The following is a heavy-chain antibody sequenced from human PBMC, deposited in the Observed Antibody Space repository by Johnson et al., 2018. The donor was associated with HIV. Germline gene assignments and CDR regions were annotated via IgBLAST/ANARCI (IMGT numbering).Heavy chain of an antibody. CDR3: AKDKASATPYLSSGWYGGAFDI. Sequence: VQLVESGGGLVQPGRSLRLSCAASGFTFDDYAMHWVRQAPGKGLEWVSGISWNSGSIGYADSVKGRFTISRANAKNSLYLQMNSLRAEDTALYYCAKDKASATPYLSSGWYGGAFDIWGQGTMVTVSS. CDR2: ISWNSGSI. CDR1: GFTFDDYA. J-gene: IGHJ3*02. V-gene: IGHV3-9*01. D-gene: IGHD6-19*01.